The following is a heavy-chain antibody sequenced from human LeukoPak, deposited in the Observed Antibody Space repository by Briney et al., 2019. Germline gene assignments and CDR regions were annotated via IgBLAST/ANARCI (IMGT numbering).Heavy chain of an antibody. D-gene: IGHD6-13*01. CDR2: IHPHDSDI. J-gene: IGHJ3*02. Sequence: GESLKISCEGSGNSFSNYWIGWVRQMPGKGLEWMGIIHPHDSDIRYSPSFQGQVTISADKSIRTAYLQWSSLKTSDTAMYYCARRVAAVGFDALDIWGQGTMVIVSS. V-gene: IGHV5-51*01. CDR3: ARRVAAVGFDALDI. CDR1: GNSFSNYW.